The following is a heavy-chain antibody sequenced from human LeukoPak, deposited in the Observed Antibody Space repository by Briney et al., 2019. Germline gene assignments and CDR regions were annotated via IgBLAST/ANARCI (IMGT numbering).Heavy chain of an antibody. Sequence: ASVKVSCKASGYTFTGCYMHWVRQAPGQGLEWMGWINPNSGGTNYAQKFQGRVTMTRDTSISTAYMELSRLRSDDTAVYYCARDLGYCSSTSCYGFGTDYWGQGTLVTVPS. CDR1: GYTFTGCY. D-gene: IGHD2-2*01. J-gene: IGHJ4*02. V-gene: IGHV1-2*02. CDR3: ARDLGYCSSTSCYGFGTDY. CDR2: INPNSGGT.